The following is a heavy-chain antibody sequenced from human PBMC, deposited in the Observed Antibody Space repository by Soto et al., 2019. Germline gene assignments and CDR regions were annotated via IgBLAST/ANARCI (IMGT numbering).Heavy chain of an antibody. CDR3: ARSTDGDNIDY. CDR2: IKQDGSEK. D-gene: IGHD2-21*02. Sequence: GESLKISCAASGFTFSSYWMSWVRQAPGKGLEWVANIKQDGSEKYYVDSVKGRFTISRDNAKNSLYLQMNSLRAEDTAVYYCARSTDGDNIDYWGQGTLVTVSS. CDR1: GFTFSSYW. J-gene: IGHJ4*02. V-gene: IGHV3-7*01.